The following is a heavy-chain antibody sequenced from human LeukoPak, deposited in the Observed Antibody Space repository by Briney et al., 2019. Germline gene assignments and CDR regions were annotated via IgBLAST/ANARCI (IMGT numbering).Heavy chain of an antibody. CDR1: GFTFSSSA. Sequence: GGSLRLSCAASGFTFSSSAMSWVRQAPGKGLQWVSVISGSGESTYYADSVKGRFTISRDNSKSTLYLQMNSLRAEDTAVYYCAKRSSAWFFDYWGQGTLVTVSS. CDR3: AKRSSAWFFDY. CDR2: ISGSGEST. D-gene: IGHD6-19*01. J-gene: IGHJ4*02. V-gene: IGHV3-23*01.